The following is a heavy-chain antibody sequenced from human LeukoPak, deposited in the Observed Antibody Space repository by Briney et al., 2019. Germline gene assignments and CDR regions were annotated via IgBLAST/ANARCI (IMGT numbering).Heavy chain of an antibody. V-gene: IGHV4-34*01. D-gene: IGHD6-13*01. Sequence: SETLSLTCAVYGVSFSGFYWSWIRQPPGKGLEWIGEINHSGSTNYNPSLKSRVTISVDTSKNQFSLKLSSVTAADTAVYYCARAGRSRRFDPWGQGTLVTVSS. J-gene: IGHJ5*02. CDR1: GVSFSGFY. CDR2: INHSGST. CDR3: ARAGRSRRFDP.